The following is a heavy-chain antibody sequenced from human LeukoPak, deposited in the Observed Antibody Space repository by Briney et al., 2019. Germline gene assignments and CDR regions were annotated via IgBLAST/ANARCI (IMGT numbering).Heavy chain of an antibody. CDR3: ARGITMVRGVIDYYYYYYMDV. J-gene: IGHJ6*03. Sequence: SLKVSCKASGGTFSSYAISWVRQAPGQGLEWMGGIIPIFGTANYAQKFQGRVTMTRDMSTSTVYMELSSLRSEDTAVYYCARGITMVRGVIDYYYYYYMDVWGKGTTVTVSS. D-gene: IGHD3-10*01. CDR2: IIPIFGTA. CDR1: GGTFSSYA. V-gene: IGHV1-69*05.